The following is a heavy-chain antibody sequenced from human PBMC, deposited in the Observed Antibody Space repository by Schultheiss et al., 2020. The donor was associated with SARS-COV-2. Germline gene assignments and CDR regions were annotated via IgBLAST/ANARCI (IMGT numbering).Heavy chain of an antibody. V-gene: IGHV1-2*02. J-gene: IGHJ4*02. CDR3: ARLEPETIRYSNYTDY. Sequence: ASVKVSCKASGYTFTSYYMHWVRQAPGQGLEWMGWINPNSGGTNYAQKFQGRVTMTRDTSISTAYMELSRLRSDDTAVYYCARLEPETIRYSNYTDYWGQGTLVTVSS. D-gene: IGHD4-11*01. CDR2: INPNSGGT. CDR1: GYTFTSYY.